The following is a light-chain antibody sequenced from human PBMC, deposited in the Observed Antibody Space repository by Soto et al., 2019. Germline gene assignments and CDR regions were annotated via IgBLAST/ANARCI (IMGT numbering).Light chain of an antibody. CDR1: GSNIGAGYD. CDR3: QSYDGSLSGVV. J-gene: IGLJ2*01. CDR2: GNI. Sequence: QSILTQPPSVSGAPGQRVTISCTGSGSNIGAGYDVYWYQQLPGRAPKLLIYGNINRPSGVPDRFSGSKSGTSASLAITGLQAEDEADYYCQSYDGSLSGVVFGGGTQLTVL. V-gene: IGLV1-40*01.